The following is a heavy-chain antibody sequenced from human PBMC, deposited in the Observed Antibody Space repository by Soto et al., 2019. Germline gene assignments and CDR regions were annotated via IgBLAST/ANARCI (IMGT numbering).Heavy chain of an antibody. J-gene: IGHJ4*02. CDR1: GGSISSSSYY. D-gene: IGHD3-22*01. V-gene: IGHV4-39*01. CDR3: ARLQSGEAHDITMIVVVSHFDY. CDR2: IYYSGST. Sequence: PSETLSLTCTVSGGSISSSSYYWGWIRQPPGKGLEWIGSIYYSGSTYYNPSLKSRVTISVDTSKNQFSPKLSSVTAADTAVYYCARLQSGEAHDITMIVVVSHFDYWGQGTLVTVSS.